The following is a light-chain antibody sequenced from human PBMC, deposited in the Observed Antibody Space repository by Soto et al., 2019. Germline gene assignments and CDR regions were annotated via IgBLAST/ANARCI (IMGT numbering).Light chain of an antibody. CDR2: DAS. Sequence: DIQITQSPSTLSASVVDRVTITCLASQRMSGFLAWYQQEPGKAPQLLISDASSLESGVPSRFSGGGSGTVFTLTISSLQPEDFATYYCQNYSSNSGKFGPGTKVDIK. CDR3: QNYSSNSGK. J-gene: IGKJ1*01. V-gene: IGKV1-5*01. CDR1: QRMSGF.